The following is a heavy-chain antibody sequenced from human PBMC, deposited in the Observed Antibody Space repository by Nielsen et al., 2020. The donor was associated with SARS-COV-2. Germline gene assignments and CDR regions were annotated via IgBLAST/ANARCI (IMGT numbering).Heavy chain of an antibody. Sequence: SETLSLTCTVSGGSISSGGYYWSWIRQHPGKGLEWIGYIYYSGSTYYNPSLKSRVTISVDTSKNQFSLKLSSVTAADTAVYYCARVGGGSYDSDGRYYYYGMDVWGQGTTVTVSS. CDR3: ARVGGGSYDSDGRYYYYGMDV. D-gene: IGHD1-26*01. V-gene: IGHV4-30-4*08. CDR2: IYYSGST. CDR1: GGSISSGGYY. J-gene: IGHJ6*02.